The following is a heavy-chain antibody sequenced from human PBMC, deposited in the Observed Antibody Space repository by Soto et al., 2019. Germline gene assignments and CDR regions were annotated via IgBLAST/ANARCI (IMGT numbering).Heavy chain of an antibody. D-gene: IGHD3-16*02. V-gene: IGHV1-18*01. CDR2: ISAYNGNT. CDR3: ARYRFSGTKWSKFDY. J-gene: IGHJ4*02. Sequence: AASVKVSCKASGYTFTSYGISWVRQAPGQGLEWMGWISAYNGNTNYAQKLQGRVTMTTDTSTSTAYMELRSLRSDDTAVYYCARYRFSGTKWSKFDYWGQGTLVTVYS. CDR1: GYTFTSYG.